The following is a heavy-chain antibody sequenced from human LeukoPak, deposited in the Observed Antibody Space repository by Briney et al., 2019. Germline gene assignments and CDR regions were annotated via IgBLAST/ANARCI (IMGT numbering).Heavy chain of an antibody. J-gene: IGHJ4*02. V-gene: IGHV1-18*01. D-gene: IGHD3-9*01. CDR3: ARTGHYQFDS. CDR2: VSIYNDNT. Sequence: ASVKVSCKASGYSFTDYDFSWVPQAPGQGLEWLGWVSIYNDNTNYAREFQDRITMTTDISTSTAYMELKSLTSDDTAVYFCARTGHYQFDSWGQGTLVTVSS. CDR1: GYSFTDYD.